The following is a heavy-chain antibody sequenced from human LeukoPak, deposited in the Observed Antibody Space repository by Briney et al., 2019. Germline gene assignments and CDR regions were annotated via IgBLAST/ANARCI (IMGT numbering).Heavy chain of an antibody. V-gene: IGHV3-23*01. CDR3: ARPRYLMAAFDI. Sequence: GGSLRLSCAASGFTFSSYAMSWVRQAPGKGLEWVSAISGSGGSTYYADSVKGRFTISRGNSKNTLYLQMNSLRAEDTAVYYCARPRYLMAAFDIWGQGTMVTVSS. J-gene: IGHJ3*02. CDR2: ISGSGGST. CDR1: GFTFSSYA. D-gene: IGHD5-24*01.